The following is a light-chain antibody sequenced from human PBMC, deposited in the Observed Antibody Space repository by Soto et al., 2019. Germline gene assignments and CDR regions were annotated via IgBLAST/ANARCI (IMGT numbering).Light chain of an antibody. CDR3: QQYGRSPPSWT. CDR1: QSVSSSY. V-gene: IGKV3-20*01. CDR2: GAS. Sequence: ETVLTQSPGTLSLSPGERATLSCRASQSVSSSYLAWYQQKPGQAPRLLIYGASSRATGLPDRFSGSGSGTDFTLTISRLEPEDFAVYYCQQYGRSPPSWTFGQGTKVEIK. J-gene: IGKJ1*01.